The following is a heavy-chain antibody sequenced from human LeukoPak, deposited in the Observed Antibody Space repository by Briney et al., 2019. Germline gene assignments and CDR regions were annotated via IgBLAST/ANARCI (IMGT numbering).Heavy chain of an antibody. D-gene: IGHD6-19*01. CDR2: IYPGDSDI. V-gene: IGHV5-51*01. J-gene: IGHJ4*02. Sequence: GESLKISCKGSGYTFTSYWIGWVRQMPGKGLEWVGIIYPGDSDIRYSPSFQGQVTISADKSISTAYLQWSSLKASDTAMYYCARLIAGYSTGWYYFDCWGQGTLVTVSS. CDR3: ARLIAGYSTGWYYFDC. CDR1: GYTFTSYW.